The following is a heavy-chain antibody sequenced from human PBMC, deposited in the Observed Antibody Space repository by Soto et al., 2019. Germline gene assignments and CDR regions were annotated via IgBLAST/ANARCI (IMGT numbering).Heavy chain of an antibody. CDR1: GFTFGIYL. D-gene: IGHD2-15*01. V-gene: IGHV3-74*01. Sequence: PXGSRRLSCAAAGFTFGIYLMFWVRQVPGKGLVWVSRINSDGSSTSYADSVKGRFTISRDYAKDTLFLQMNSLRAEDTAVYYCARAAGGNVPFDYWGQGPLVTVSS. CDR3: ARAAGGNVPFDY. CDR2: INSDGSST. J-gene: IGHJ4*02.